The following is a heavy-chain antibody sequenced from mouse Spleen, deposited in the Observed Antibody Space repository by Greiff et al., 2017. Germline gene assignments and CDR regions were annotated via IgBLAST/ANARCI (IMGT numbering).Heavy chain of an antibody. CDR1: GYAFTNYL. CDR3: ARDYRYYFDY. CDR2: INPGSGGT. D-gene: IGHD2-14*01. J-gene: IGHJ2*01. Sequence: QVQLKQSGAELVRPGTSVKVSCKASGYAFTNYLIEWVKQRPGQGLEWIGVINPGSGGTNYNEKFKGKATLTADKSSSTANMQLSSLTSEDSAVYFCARDYRYYFDYWGQGTTLTVSS. V-gene: IGHV1-54*01.